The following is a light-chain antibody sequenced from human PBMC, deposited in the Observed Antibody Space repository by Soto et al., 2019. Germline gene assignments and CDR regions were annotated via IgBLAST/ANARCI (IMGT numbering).Light chain of an antibody. CDR2: GAS. J-gene: IGKJ2*01. CDR1: QSVSSS. V-gene: IGKV3-15*01. Sequence: EIVMTQSPATLSVSPGERATLSCRASQSVSSSLAWYQQKPGQAPRLLIYGASTRATDVPARFSGSGSGTEFTLTVSSLQSEDFAVYFCQQYNNRPPVTFGQGTKLEIK. CDR3: QQYNNRPPVT.